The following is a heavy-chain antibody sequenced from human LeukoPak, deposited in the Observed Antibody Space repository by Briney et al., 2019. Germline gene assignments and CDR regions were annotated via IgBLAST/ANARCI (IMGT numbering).Heavy chain of an antibody. CDR3: ARGAPRLKYCYDSSGYYNY. D-gene: IGHD3-22*01. V-gene: IGHV1-2*02. CDR1: GYTFTGYY. CDR2: INPNSGGT. J-gene: IGHJ4*02. Sequence: ASVKVSCKASGYTFTGYYMHWVRQAPGQGLEWMGWINPNSGGTNYAQKFQGRVTMTRDTSISTAYMELSRLRSDDTAVYYCARGAPRLKYCYDSSGYYNYWGQGTLVTVSS.